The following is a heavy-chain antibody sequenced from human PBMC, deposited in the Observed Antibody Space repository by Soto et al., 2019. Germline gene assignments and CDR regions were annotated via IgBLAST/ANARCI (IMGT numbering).Heavy chain of an antibody. V-gene: IGHV4-59*08. CDR3: ARRYGSCFDI. CDR2: IYYSGST. D-gene: IGHD3-10*01. Sequence: QVQLQESGPGLVKPSETLSLTCTVSGGSISSYYWSWIRQPPGKGLEWIGYIYYSGSTNYNPALTRRVPISVDTSKYQFSLKLSSVTAADTAGYSFARRYGSCFDIWGQGTMVTVSS. J-gene: IGHJ3*02. CDR1: GGSISSYY.